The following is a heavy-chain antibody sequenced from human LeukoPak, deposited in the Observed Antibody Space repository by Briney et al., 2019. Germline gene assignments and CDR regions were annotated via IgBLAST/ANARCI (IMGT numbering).Heavy chain of an antibody. CDR3: ARLGDHLDYDY. V-gene: IGHV3-21*01. CDR1: GFTFSSHS. CDR2: ISSSSSYI. D-gene: IGHD2-21*02. J-gene: IGHJ4*02. Sequence: PGGSLRLSCAASGFTFSSHSMNWARQAPGKGLEWVSSISSSSSYIYYADSVKGRFTISRDNAKNSLYLQMNSLRAEDTAVYYCARLGDHLDYDYWGQGTLVTVSS.